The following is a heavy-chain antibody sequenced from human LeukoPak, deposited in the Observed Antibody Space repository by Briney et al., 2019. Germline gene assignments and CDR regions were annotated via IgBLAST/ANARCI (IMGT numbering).Heavy chain of an antibody. J-gene: IGHJ5*02. Sequence: GGSLRPSCSASGFTFSSYAMHWVRQAPGKGLEYVSAISSNGGSTYYADSVKGRFTISRDNSKNTLYLQMSSLRAEDTAVYYCVKSYSSSWYGWLDPWGQGTLVTVSS. V-gene: IGHV3-64D*06. CDR2: ISSNGGST. CDR3: VKSYSSSWYGWLDP. D-gene: IGHD6-13*01. CDR1: GFTFSSYA.